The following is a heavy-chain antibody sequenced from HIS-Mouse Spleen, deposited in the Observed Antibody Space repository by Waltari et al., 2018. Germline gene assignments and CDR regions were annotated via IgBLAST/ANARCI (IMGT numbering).Heavy chain of an antibody. V-gene: IGHV4-39*07. CDR1: VGSISSSSSY. Sequence: QLQLQESGPGLVKPSETLSPTCPVSVGSISSSSSYWGCIRQPPGKGLGWIGSLYYSGSTYYNPSLKSRVTISVDTSKNQFSLKLSSVTAADTAVYYCARVYYDFWSGYYYWGQGTLVTVSS. CDR2: LYYSGST. J-gene: IGHJ4*02. D-gene: IGHD3-3*01. CDR3: ARVYYDFWSGYYY.